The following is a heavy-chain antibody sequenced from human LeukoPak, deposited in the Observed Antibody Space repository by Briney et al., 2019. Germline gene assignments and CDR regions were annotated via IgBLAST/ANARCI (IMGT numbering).Heavy chain of an antibody. Sequence: PSETLSLTCTVSDGSISSYYWSWIRQPAGKGLEWIGRIYTSGSTNYNPSLKSRVTMSVDTSKNQFSLKLSSVTAADTAVYYCAREGAYYDFWSGYYTLRMCDYWGQGTLVTVSS. CDR1: DGSISSYY. J-gene: IGHJ4*02. CDR3: AREGAYYDFWSGYYTLRMCDY. CDR2: IYTSGST. V-gene: IGHV4-4*07. D-gene: IGHD3-3*01.